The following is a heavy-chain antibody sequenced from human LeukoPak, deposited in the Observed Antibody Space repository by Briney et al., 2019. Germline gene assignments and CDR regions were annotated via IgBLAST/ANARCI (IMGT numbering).Heavy chain of an antibody. CDR1: GFTVSSNY. CDR2: IYSGGST. J-gene: IGHJ5*02. D-gene: IGHD3-16*02. Sequence: GSLRLSCAASGFTVSSNYMSWVRQAPGKGLEWVSVIYSGGSTYYADSVKGRFTISRDNSKNTLYLQMNSLRAEDTAVYYCARVIIISVAGWLDPWGQGTLVTVSS. V-gene: IGHV3-66*01. CDR3: ARVIIISVAGWLDP.